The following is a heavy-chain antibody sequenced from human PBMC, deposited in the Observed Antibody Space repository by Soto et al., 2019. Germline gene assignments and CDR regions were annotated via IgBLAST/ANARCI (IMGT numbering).Heavy chain of an antibody. D-gene: IGHD4-17*01. Sequence: SETLSLTCAVYGGSFSGYYWSWIRQPPGKGLEWIGEINHSGSTNYNPSLKSRVTISVDTSKNQFSLKLSSVTAADTAVYYCASLGHYGDQCDVWGQGTRVTVSS. CDR1: GGSFSGYY. CDR2: INHSGST. V-gene: IGHV4-34*01. J-gene: IGHJ4*02. CDR3: ASLGHYGDQCDV.